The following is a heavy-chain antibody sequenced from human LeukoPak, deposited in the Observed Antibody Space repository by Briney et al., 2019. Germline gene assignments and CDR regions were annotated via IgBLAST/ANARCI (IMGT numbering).Heavy chain of an antibody. CDR1: GGSISSYY. Sequence: PSEPLSLTCIVSGGSISSYYWNWIRQPPGKGLEWIGYIHYNGRTNYNPSLKSRVTMSLDTSKNQFSLKLNSVTAADTAVYFCARDITDTSGYYYFDYWGQGTLVTVSS. D-gene: IGHD3-22*01. J-gene: IGHJ4*02. V-gene: IGHV4-59*01. CDR2: IHYNGRT. CDR3: ARDITDTSGYYYFDY.